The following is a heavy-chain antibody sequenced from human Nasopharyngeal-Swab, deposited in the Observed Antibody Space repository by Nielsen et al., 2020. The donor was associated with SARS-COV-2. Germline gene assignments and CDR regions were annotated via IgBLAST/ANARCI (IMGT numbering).Heavy chain of an antibody. CDR3: VKDLRGNYAFDI. D-gene: IGHD1-7*01. V-gene: IGHV3-53*05. Sequence: GGSLRLSCAASGFSVSGNTYMSWVRQAPGQGLEWVSTIHADGNTYYADSVKGRFTISRDNSKNTLYLQMSSLRAEDTAVYWCVKDLRGNYAFDIWGQGTMVTVSS. J-gene: IGHJ3*02. CDR1: GFSVSGNTY. CDR2: IHADGNT.